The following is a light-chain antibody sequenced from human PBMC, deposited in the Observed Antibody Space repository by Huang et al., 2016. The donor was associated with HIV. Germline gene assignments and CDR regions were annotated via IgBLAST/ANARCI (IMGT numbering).Light chain of an antibody. CDR1: QSIATN. J-gene: IGKJ2*01. CDR3: QQGDNTPYT. V-gene: IGKV1-39*01. Sequence: DIQMTQSPSSLSASVGDRVSITCRASQSIATNLNWYQQRPGKAPKLLINDVSSLQRGVPSRFSGSGSGTDFTLTISSLQPDDFATYYGQQGDNTPYTFGQGTKLEIK. CDR2: DVS.